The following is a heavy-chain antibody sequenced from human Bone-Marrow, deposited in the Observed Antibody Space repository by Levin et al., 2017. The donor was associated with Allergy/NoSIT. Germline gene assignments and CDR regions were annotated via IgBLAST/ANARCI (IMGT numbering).Heavy chain of an antibody. Sequence: GGSLRLSCAASGFTFSSYSMNWVRQAPGKGLEWVSSISSSSSYIYYADSVKGRFTISRDNAKNSLYLQMNSLRAEDTAVYYCARLSATQESVVVTAIPTNYFDYWGQGTLVTVSS. D-gene: IGHD2-21*02. CDR1: GFTFSSYS. V-gene: IGHV3-21*01. CDR2: ISSSSSYI. J-gene: IGHJ4*02. CDR3: ARLSATQESVVVTAIPTNYFDY.